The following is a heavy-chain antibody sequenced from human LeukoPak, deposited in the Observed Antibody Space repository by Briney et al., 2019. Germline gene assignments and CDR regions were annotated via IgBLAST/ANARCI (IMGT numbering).Heavy chain of an antibody. D-gene: IGHD3-10*01. CDR1: GFTFDDYA. CDR3: AKVRGPYYYYYGMDV. Sequence: GGSLRLSCAASGFTFDDYAMHWVRQAPGKGLEWVSLISGDGGSTYYADSVKGRFTISRDNSKNSLYLQMNSLRTEDTALYYCAKVRGPYYYYYGMDVWRQGTTVTVSS. CDR2: ISGDGGST. V-gene: IGHV3-43*02. J-gene: IGHJ6*02.